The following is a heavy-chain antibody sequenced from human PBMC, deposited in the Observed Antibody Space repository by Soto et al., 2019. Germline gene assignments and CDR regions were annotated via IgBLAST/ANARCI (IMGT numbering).Heavy chain of an antibody. CDR3: ARGGGYYDFWSGLWGRFDP. CDR2: INPNSGGT. J-gene: IGHJ5*02. V-gene: IGHV1-2*04. Sequence: ASVKVSCKASGYTFTGYYMHWVRQAPGQGLEWMGWINPNSGGTNYAQKFQGWVTMTRDTSISTAYRELSRLRSDDTAVYYCARGGGYYDFWSGLWGRFDPWGQGTLVTVSS. CDR1: GYTFTGYY. D-gene: IGHD3-3*01.